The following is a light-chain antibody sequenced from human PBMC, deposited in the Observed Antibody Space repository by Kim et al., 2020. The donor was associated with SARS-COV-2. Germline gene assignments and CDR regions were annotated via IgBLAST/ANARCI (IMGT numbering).Light chain of an antibody. V-gene: IGLV3-25*03. J-gene: IGLJ2*01. Sequence: PAPTARFTWTGDEFAKQCAYWYQQKPGQAPVLAIYKDNERPSGIPERFSGSTSGTTVTLTISGVQAEDEADYYCQSADSTGTSVVFGGGTQLTVL. CDR3: QSADSTGTSVV. CDR2: KDN. CDR1: EFAKQC.